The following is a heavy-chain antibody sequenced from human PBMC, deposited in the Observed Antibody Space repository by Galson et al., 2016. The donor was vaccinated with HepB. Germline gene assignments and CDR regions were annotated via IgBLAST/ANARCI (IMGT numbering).Heavy chain of an antibody. CDR2: ITGNGGTT. V-gene: IGHV3-23*01. D-gene: IGHD3-22*01. J-gene: IGHJ4*02. Sequence: LRLSCAASGFPFNTYAMSWVRQAPGKGPEWVTAITGNGGTTYYTDSVKGRFTISRDNSKNTLYLQMNSLRVDDTAVYYCAKRDYSDSDGYLPLFDRWGQGTLVTVSS. CDR3: AKRDYSDSDGYLPLFDR. CDR1: GFPFNTYA.